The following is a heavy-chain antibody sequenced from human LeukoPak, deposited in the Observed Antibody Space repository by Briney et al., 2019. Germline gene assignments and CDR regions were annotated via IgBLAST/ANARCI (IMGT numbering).Heavy chain of an antibody. CDR2: IRYDGTNK. CDR3: AKDGVPSRWFGRNYFDY. D-gene: IGHD3-10*01. V-gene: IGHV3-30*02. Sequence: GGSLRLSCAASGFTFSSYGMSWVRQAPGKGLEWVAFIRYDGTNKYYADSVKGRFTISRDNFKNTLYLKMNNLRAEDTAVYYCAKDGVPSRWFGRNYFDYWGQGTLVTVSS. J-gene: IGHJ4*02. CDR1: GFTFSSYG.